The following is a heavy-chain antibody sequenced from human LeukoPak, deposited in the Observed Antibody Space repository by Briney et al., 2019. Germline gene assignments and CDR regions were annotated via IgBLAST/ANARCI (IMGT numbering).Heavy chain of an antibody. D-gene: IGHD2-8*02. J-gene: IGHJ4*02. V-gene: IGHV3-21*01. CDR2: ISSSSRDI. Sequence: GGSLRLSCAASGFTFSTYAMNWVRQAPGKGLEWVSSISSSSRDIYYADSVKGRSTISRDNANNSVYLQINSLRGEDTAVYYCARAPRGAYWFIDYWGQGTLVTVSS. CDR1: GFTFSTYA. CDR3: ARAPRGAYWFIDY.